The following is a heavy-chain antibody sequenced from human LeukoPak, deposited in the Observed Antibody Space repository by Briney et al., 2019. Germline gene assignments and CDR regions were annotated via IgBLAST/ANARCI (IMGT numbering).Heavy chain of an antibody. Sequence: SETLSLTCTVSGGSISSYYWSWIRQPPGKGLEWIAYVHYGGNTNYNPSLKSRVTTSVDTSKNQFSLKLSSVTAADTAVYYCARSRYSGYVYDAFDIWGQGTMVTVSS. V-gene: IGHV4-59*08. D-gene: IGHD5-12*01. CDR1: GGSISSYY. J-gene: IGHJ3*02. CDR3: ARSRYSGYVYDAFDI. CDR2: VHYGGNT.